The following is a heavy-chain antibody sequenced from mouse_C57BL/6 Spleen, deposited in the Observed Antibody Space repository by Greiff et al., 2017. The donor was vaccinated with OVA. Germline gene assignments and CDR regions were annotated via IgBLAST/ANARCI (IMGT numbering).Heavy chain of an antibody. CDR1: GYSITSGYY. CDR3: ARDYGYDYFDY. J-gene: IGHJ2*01. D-gene: IGHD2-2*01. V-gene: IGHV3-6*01. CDR2: ISYDGSN. Sequence: EVQLQQSGPGLVKPSQSLSLTCSVTGYSITSGYYWNWIRQFPGNKLEWMGYISYDGSNNYNPSLKNRISITRDTSKNQFFLKLNSVTTEDTATYCCARDYGYDYFDYWGQGTTLTVSS.